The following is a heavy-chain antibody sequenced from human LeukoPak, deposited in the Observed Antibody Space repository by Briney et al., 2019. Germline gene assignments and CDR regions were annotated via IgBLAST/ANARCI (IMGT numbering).Heavy chain of an antibody. CDR3: ARVQFNAFDI. CDR2: ISSSSSI. Sequence: GGSLRLSCAASGFTFSTYSMNWVRQAPGKGLEWVSYISSSSSIYYADSVRGRFTISRDNAKNSLYLQMNSLRAEDTAVYYCARVQFNAFDIWGQGTMVTVSS. V-gene: IGHV3-48*04. CDR1: GFTFSTYS. J-gene: IGHJ3*02.